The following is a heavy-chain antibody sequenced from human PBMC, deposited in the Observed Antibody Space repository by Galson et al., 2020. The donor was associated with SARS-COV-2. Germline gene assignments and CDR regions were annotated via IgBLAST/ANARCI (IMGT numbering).Heavy chain of an antibody. Sequence: HGESLKISCKGSGYSFTSYWIRWVRQMPGKGLEWMGRIDPSDSYTNYSPSFQGHVTISADKSISTAYLQWSSLKAPDTAMYYCARARPPAGTFDPWGQGTLVTVSS. J-gene: IGHJ5*02. CDR3: ARARPPAGTFDP. D-gene: IGHD1-1*01. CDR2: IDPSDSYT. CDR1: GYSFTSYW. V-gene: IGHV5-10-1*01.